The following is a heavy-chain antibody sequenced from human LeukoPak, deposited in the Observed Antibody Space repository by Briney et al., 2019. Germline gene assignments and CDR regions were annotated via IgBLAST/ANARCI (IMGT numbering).Heavy chain of an antibody. J-gene: IGHJ3*02. D-gene: IGHD3-10*01. CDR1: GGSISSSNW. V-gene: IGHV4-4*02. CDR2: IYHSGST. CDR3: ARSTFGSGSYYPGDAFDI. Sequence: SETLSLTCAVSGGSISSSNWWRWVRQPPGKGLEWIGEIYHSGSTNYNPSLKSRVTISVDKSKNQFSLKLSSVTAADTAVYYCARSTFGSGSYYPGDAFDIWGQGTMVTVSS.